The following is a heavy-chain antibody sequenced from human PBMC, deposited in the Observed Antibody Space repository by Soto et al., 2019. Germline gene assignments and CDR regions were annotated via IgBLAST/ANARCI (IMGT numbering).Heavy chain of an antibody. V-gene: IGHV4-59*01. CDR2: IYYSGST. CDR1: GGSISSYY. CDR3: ARGVGYGDYGEDI. D-gene: IGHD4-17*01. J-gene: IGHJ3*02. Sequence: PSETLSLTCTVSGGSISSYYWSWIRQPPGKGLEWIGYIYYSGSTNYNPSLKSRVTISVDTSKNQFSLKLSSVTAADTAVYYCARGVGYGDYGEDIWGQGTMVTVSS.